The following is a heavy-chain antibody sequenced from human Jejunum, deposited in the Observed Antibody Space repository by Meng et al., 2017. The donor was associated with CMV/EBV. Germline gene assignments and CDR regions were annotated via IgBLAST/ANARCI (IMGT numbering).Heavy chain of an antibody. D-gene: IGHD3-10*01. CDR3: AKGSLAYRDTRGEY. V-gene: IGHV3-23*01. J-gene: IGHJ4*02. CDR2: SSGNGDRT. Sequence: GLTLCSFALSWRRQGAGRGMEWVSTSSGNGDRTYYGNSVKGRFIVSRVNSENTLYLQMNSLRAEDTAVYYCAKGSLAYRDTRGEYWGQGTLVTVSS. CDR1: GLTLCSFA.